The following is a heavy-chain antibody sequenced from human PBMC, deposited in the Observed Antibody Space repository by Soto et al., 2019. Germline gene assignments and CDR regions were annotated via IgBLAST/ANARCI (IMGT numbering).Heavy chain of an antibody. CDR2: ISGSGGST. V-gene: IGHV3-23*01. Sequence: GGSLRLSCAASGFTFSSYAMSWVRQAPGKGLEWVSAISGSGGSTYYADSVKGRFTISRDNSKNTLYLQMNSLRAEDTAVYYCAKDGGDGGYDDDAYFDYWGQGTLVTVSS. CDR1: GFTFSSYA. J-gene: IGHJ4*02. D-gene: IGHD5-12*01. CDR3: AKDGGDGGYDDDAYFDY.